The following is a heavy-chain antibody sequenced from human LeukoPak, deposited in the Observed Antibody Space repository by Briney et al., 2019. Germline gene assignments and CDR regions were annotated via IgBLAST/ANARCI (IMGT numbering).Heavy chain of an antibody. J-gene: IGHJ4*02. D-gene: IGHD3-10*01. CDR3: ARDGMVRGVLAG. Sequence: GGSLRLSCAASGFTFSSYAMHWVRQAPGKGLEWVAVISYDGGNKYYADSVKGRFTISRDNSKNTLYLQMNSLRAEDTAVYYCARDGMVRGVLAGWGQGTLVTVSS. CDR1: GFTFSSYA. V-gene: IGHV3-30-3*01. CDR2: ISYDGGNK.